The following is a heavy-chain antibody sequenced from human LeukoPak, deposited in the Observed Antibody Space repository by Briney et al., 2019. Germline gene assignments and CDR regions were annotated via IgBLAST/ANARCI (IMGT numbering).Heavy chain of an antibody. V-gene: IGHV4-31*03. CDR3: ARGIQLLYWGRLNWFDP. D-gene: IGHD2-2*02. CDR2: IYYSGST. CDR1: GGSISSGGYY. Sequence: SETLSLTCTVSGGSISSGGYYWSWIRQHPGKGLEWIGYIYYSGSTYYNPSLKSRVTISVDTSKNQFSLKLSSVTAADTAVYYCARGIQLLYWGRLNWFDPWGQGTLVTASS. J-gene: IGHJ5*02.